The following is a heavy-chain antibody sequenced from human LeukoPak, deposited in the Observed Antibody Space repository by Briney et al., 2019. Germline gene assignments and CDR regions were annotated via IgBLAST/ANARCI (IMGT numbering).Heavy chain of an antibody. CDR2: IYYSGGA. V-gene: IGHV4-39*07. CDR3: ARAASNYEQWFDP. D-gene: IGHD4-11*01. J-gene: IGHJ5*02. CDR1: SGSLTSTSFY. Sequence: SETLSLTCTVSSGSLTSTSFYWGWIRQPPGKGLEWIGNIYYSGGAYFNPPLKSRVTISIDTSKNQFSLKLSSVTAADTAVYYCARAASNYEQWFDPWGQGTLVTVSS.